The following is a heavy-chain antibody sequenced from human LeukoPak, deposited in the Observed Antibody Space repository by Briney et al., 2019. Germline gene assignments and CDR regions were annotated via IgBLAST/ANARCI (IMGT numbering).Heavy chain of an antibody. CDR1: GFVFSTYA. D-gene: IGHD1-14*01. CDR2: ISDSGAHI. V-gene: IGHV3-23*01. Sequence: PGGSLRLSCACSGFVFSTYAMTWVRQAPGKGLEWVSTISDSGAHIFYADSVQGRFAISRDNSKNTLYLQMNSLRADDTAIYLCAKDLSGHNRPIDYWGQGTLVTVS. CDR3: AKDLSGHNRPIDY. J-gene: IGHJ4*02.